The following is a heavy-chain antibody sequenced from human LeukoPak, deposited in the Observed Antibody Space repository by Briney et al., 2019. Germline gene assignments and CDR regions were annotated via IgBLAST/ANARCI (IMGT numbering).Heavy chain of an antibody. V-gene: IGHV1-2*02. D-gene: IGHD3-22*01. CDR2: INPNSGGT. J-gene: IGHJ4*02. Sequence: GASVKGSCKASGDTFTGYYMHCVRQAPGQRLEWMGWINPNSGGTNYAQKFQGRVTMPRATSISTAYMELNRLRSDDTAVYYCARSERYYYDSSGSDYFDYWGQGTLVTVSS. CDR1: GDTFTGYY. CDR3: ARSERYYYDSSGSDYFDY.